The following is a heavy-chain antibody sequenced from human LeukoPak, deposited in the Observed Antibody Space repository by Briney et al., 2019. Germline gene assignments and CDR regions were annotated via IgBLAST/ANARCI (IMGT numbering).Heavy chain of an antibody. D-gene: IGHD3-22*01. V-gene: IGHV3-7*01. J-gene: IGHJ4*02. CDR2: IKQDGSEK. Sequence: GGSLRLSCAAPGFTFSSYWMSWVRQAPGKGLEWVANIKQDGSEKYYVDSVKGRFTISRDNAKNSMYLQMNSLRAEDTALYHCARGRSYDIRATNGYWCQGTLVTVSS. CDR3: ARGRSYDIRATNGY. CDR1: GFTFSSYW.